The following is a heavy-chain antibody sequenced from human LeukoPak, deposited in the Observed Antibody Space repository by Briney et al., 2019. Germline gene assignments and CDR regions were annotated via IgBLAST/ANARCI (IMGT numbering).Heavy chain of an antibody. D-gene: IGHD6-13*01. CDR3: ARIHPLAAAGTRGYYYYGMDV. CDR1: GGSISSSSYY. J-gene: IGHJ6*02. CDR2: IYYSGST. Sequence: PSETLSLTCTVSGGSISSSSYYWGWIRQPPGKGLEWIGSIYYSGSTYYNPSLKSRVTISVDTSKNQFSLKLSSVTAADTAVYYCARIHPLAAAGTRGYYYYGMDVWGQGTTVTVSS. V-gene: IGHV4-39*07.